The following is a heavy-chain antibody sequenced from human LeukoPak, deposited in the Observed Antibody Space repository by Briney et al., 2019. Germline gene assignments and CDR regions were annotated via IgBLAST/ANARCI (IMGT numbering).Heavy chain of an antibody. CDR3: AKDLWTKQNAPGYFDY. Sequence: GGSLRLSCAVSAFTFTSYGMHWVRQAPGKGLEWVAFIRYDGSKQYYIDSVKGRFTVSRGNSKNTLYLQMNNLRAEDTAVYYCAKDLWTKQNAPGYFDYWGQGTLVTVSS. CDR2: IRYDGSKQ. J-gene: IGHJ4*02. D-gene: IGHD1-1*01. CDR1: AFTFTSYG. V-gene: IGHV3-30*02.